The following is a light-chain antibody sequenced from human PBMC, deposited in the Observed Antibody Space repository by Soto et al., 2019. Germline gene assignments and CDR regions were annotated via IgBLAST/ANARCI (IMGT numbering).Light chain of an antibody. V-gene: IGKV2-30*02. Sequence: DVVMTQSPLSLPVTLGQPASISCRSSQSLIHSDGNTYLSWFQQRPGQSPRRLIYEVSDRDSGVPDSFSGRGSATNFTLKISRVEAEDVGVYSCMQGTHWPWTFDQGTEVEIK. J-gene: IGKJ1*01. CDR1: QSLIHSDGNTY. CDR2: EVS. CDR3: MQGTHWPWT.